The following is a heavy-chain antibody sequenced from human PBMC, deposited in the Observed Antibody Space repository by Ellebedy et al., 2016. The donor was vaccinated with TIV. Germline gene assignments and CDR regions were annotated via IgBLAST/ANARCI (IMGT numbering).Heavy chain of an antibody. J-gene: IGHJ4*02. CDR2: INPNSGGT. V-gene: IGHV1-2*02. Sequence: ASVKVSXXASGYMFTDYYMHWVRQAPGQGLEWMGWINPNSGGTNYAQKFQGRVTMTRDTSISTAYMELSRVRSEDTAVYYCARDLFGGVIADYWGQGTLVTVSS. D-gene: IGHD3-16*02. CDR1: GYMFTDYY. CDR3: ARDLFGGVIADY.